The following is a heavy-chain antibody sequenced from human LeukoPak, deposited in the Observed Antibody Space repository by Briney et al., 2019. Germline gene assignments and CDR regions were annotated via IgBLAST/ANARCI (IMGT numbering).Heavy chain of an antibody. CDR1: GFTVSSKY. V-gene: IGHV3-23*01. CDR3: AKEGYGFDY. CDR2: ISGSGGST. Sequence: GGSLRLSCVASGFTVSSKYMSWVRQAPGKGLEWGSAISGSGGSTYYADSVKGRFTISRDNSKNTLYLQMNSLRAEDTAVYYCAKEGYGFDYWGQGTLVTVSS. J-gene: IGHJ4*02. D-gene: IGHD5-18*01.